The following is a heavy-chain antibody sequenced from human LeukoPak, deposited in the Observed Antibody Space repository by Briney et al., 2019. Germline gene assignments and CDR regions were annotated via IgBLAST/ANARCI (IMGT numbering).Heavy chain of an antibody. CDR1: GGSISSYY. Sequence: SETLSLTCTVSGGSISSYYWSWIRQPPGKGLEWIGYIYYSGSTNYNPSLKSRVTMSVDTSKNQFSLQLSSVTAADTAVYYCASMRAEGYYYGSEIDYWGQGTLVTVSS. V-gene: IGHV4-59*01. CDR3: ASMRAEGYYYGSEIDY. D-gene: IGHD3-10*01. CDR2: IYYSGST. J-gene: IGHJ4*02.